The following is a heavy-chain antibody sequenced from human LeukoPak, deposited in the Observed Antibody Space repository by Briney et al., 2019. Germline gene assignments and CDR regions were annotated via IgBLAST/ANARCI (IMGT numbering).Heavy chain of an antibody. CDR2: INANNGDT. J-gene: IGHJ6*03. V-gene: IGHV1-2*02. CDR3: VRAFYYYMDV. CDR1: GYIFTGYY. Sequence: GASVKVSCKASGYIFTGYYMHWVRQAPGQGLEWMGWINANNGDTNYAQNFQGRVTLTRDTSINTAYMELSRLTSDDTAVYYCVRAFYYYMDVWGKGTTVTVSS.